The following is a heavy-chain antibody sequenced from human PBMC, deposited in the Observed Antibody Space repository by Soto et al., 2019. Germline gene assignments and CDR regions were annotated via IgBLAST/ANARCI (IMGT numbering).Heavy chain of an antibody. CDR2: VSAYNRNS. D-gene: IGHD1-26*01. CDR1: GYTFRNYG. CDR3: ARDRQWEPLLY. J-gene: IGHJ4*02. Sequence: QVQLVQSGSEVKKPGASVRVTCKASGYTFRNYGISWVREAPGQGLEWMGWVSAYNRNSNYAQKFEDRVIMTADTATSTAYLELRGLRSDYTAIYYCARDRQWEPLLYWGQGTLVTVSS. V-gene: IGHV1-18*01.